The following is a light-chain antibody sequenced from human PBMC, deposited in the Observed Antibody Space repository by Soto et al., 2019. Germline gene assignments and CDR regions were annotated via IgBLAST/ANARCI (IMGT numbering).Light chain of an antibody. J-gene: IGLJ1*01. CDR1: SSDVGGYNY. V-gene: IGLV2-14*01. CDR3: SSYTSSSTYV. CDR2: EVS. Sequence: QSALTQPASVSGSPGQSITISCTGTSSDVGGYNYVSWYQQHPGKAPKLMSYEVSNRHSGVSNRFSGSKSGNTASLTISGLQAEDEADYYCSSYTSSSTYVFGTGTKVTVL.